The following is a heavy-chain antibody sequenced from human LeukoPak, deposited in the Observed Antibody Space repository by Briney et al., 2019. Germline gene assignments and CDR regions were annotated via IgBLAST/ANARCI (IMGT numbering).Heavy chain of an antibody. V-gene: IGHV1-46*01. D-gene: IGHD5-24*01. J-gene: IGHJ4*02. Sequence: ASVKVSCKASGYTFTNYNMHWVRQAPGQGLEWMGIINPSGGSTSYAQKFQGRVTMTRDTSTSTVYMELSSLRSEDTAVYYCARTRDDYTHADYGGQGTLVTVSS. CDR2: INPSGGST. CDR3: ARTRDDYTHADY. CDR1: GYTFTNYN.